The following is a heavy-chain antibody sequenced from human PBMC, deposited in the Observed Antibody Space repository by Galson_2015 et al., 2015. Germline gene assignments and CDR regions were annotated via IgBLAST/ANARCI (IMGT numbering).Heavy chain of an antibody. Sequence: SLRLSCAASGFTFSSYAMSWVRQAQGKGLERVSTISGGGGGTFYADSVKGRFTISRDNSKNTLYLQMNSLRAEDTAVYYCARDLSSKGYYYYGLDVWGQGTTVTVSS. V-gene: IGHV3-23*01. J-gene: IGHJ6*02. CDR3: ARDLSSKGYYYYGLDV. CDR1: GFTFSSYA. CDR2: ISGGGGGT. D-gene: IGHD4-11*01.